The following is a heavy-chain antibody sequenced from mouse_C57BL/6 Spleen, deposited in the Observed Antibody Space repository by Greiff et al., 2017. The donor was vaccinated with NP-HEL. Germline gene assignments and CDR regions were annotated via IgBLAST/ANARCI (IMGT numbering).Heavy chain of an antibody. V-gene: IGHV3-6*01. CDR1: GYSITSGYY. J-gene: IGHJ1*03. D-gene: IGHD1-1*01. CDR2: ISYDGSN. CDR3: AREGYYGSSPYWYFDV. Sequence: EVQRVESGPGLVKPSQSLSLTCSVTGYSITSGYYWNWIRQFPGNKLEWMGYISYDGSNNYNPSLKNRISITRDTSKNQFFLKLNSVTTEDTATYYCAREGYYGSSPYWYFDVWGTGTTVTVSS.